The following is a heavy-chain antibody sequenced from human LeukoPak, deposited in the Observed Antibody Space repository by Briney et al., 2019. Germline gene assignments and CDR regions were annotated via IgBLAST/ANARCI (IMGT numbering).Heavy chain of an antibody. CDR2: ISDSSATT. CDR1: EFSFSSYS. Sequence: PGGSLRLSCAASEFSFSSYSMNWVRQAPGKGLEWISYISDSSATTYYADSVKGRFTIARDNTKNSLYLQMNSLRAEDTAVYYCARAQGVPGTAADYWGQGTLVTVSS. V-gene: IGHV3-48*04. D-gene: IGHD3-10*01. J-gene: IGHJ4*02. CDR3: ARAQGVPGTAADY.